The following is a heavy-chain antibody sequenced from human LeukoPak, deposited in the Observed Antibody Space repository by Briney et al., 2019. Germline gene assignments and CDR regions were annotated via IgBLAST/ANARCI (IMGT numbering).Heavy chain of an antibody. CDR3: ASRMTTVTTYAFDI. V-gene: IGHV4-61*01. D-gene: IGHD4-17*01. CDR1: GGSVSSGSYY. Sequence: SETLSLTCTVSGGSVSSGSYYWSWIRQPPGKGLEWIGYIYYSGSTNYNPSLKSRVTISVDTSKNQFSLKLSSVTAADTAVYYCASRMTTVTTYAFDIWGQGQWSPSLQ. CDR2: IYYSGST. J-gene: IGHJ3*02.